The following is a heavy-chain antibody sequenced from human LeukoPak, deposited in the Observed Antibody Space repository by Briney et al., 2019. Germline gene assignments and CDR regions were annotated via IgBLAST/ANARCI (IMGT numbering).Heavy chain of an antibody. CDR1: GGSMSSYY. J-gene: IGHJ4*02. V-gene: IGHV4-59*08. CDR3: ARLGGHRDGYSFDS. D-gene: IGHD5-24*01. Sequence: PSETLSLTCTVSGGSMSSYYWSWIRQPPGKGLEWIGYIYYSGGTNYSPSLKSRVTISVDTSKNQFSLKLSSVTAADTAVYYCARLGGHRDGYSFDSWGQGTRVTVSS. CDR2: IYYSGGT.